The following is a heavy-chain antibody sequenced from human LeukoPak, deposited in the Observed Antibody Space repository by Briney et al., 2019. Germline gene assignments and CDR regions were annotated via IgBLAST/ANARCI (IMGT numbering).Heavy chain of an antibody. CDR2: IWYDGSNK. J-gene: IGHJ4*02. CDR3: ARDWNYGDY. Sequence: GGSLRLSCAASGFTLSSYGMHWVRQAPGKGLEWVAVIWYDGSNKYYADSVKGRFTISRDNAKNSLYLQMNSLRDEDTAVYFRARDWNYGDYWGQGTLVTVSS. CDR1: GFTLSSYG. D-gene: IGHD1-7*01. V-gene: IGHV3-33*01.